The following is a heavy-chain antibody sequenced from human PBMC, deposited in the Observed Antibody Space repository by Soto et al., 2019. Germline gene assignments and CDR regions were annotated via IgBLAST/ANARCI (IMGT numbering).Heavy chain of an antibody. CDR2: FCYTGST. CDR3: AKSHYDSSGYYIIDH. CDR1: GCSISGRC. J-gene: IGHJ5*02. Sequence: PXETLSLTCTVSGCSISGRCWSWVRQSPGKGLEWIGYFCYTGSTNYNPSLKSRVTISVDRSKTQCSLKLTSVTAADTAVYYCAKSHYDSSGYYIIDHWGQGTLVTVSS. D-gene: IGHD3-22*01. V-gene: IGHV4-59*01.